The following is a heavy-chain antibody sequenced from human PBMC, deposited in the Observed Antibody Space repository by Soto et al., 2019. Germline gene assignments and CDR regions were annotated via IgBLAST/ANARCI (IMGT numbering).Heavy chain of an antibody. CDR2: NYWNDEQ. Sequence: QITLKESGPTLVKPTQTLTLTCTFSGFSLTSGAVGVGCIRQPPGEALEWLALNYWNDEQYYNPSLRNRLTITGDTSKHQVVLTMTNMDPVVVATYYCAHRLPGPSGYDVWGQGTTVTVSS. J-gene: IGHJ6*02. V-gene: IGHV2-5*01. CDR3: AHRLPGPSGYDV. D-gene: IGHD6-13*01. CDR1: GFSLTSGAVG.